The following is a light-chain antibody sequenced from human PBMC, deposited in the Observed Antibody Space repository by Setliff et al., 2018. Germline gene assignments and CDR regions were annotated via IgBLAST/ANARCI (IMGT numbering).Light chain of an antibody. J-gene: IGLJ1*01. Sequence: QSVLTQPASVSGSPGQSITISCTGTSSDVGYYNYVSWYQQHPGKAPKLMIYEVSNRPSGVSNRFSGSKSGNTASPTISGLQAEDEADYYCGSYTSSSTRVFGTGTKGTVL. CDR2: EVS. V-gene: IGLV2-14*01. CDR3: GSYTSSSTRV. CDR1: SSDVGYYNY.